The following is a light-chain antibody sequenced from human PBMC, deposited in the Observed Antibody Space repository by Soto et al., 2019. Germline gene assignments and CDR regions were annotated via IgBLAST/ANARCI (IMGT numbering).Light chain of an antibody. Sequence: GLPKNPDTLSLSPGERATLSCRASQSVSNNYLAWYQQKPGQAPRLLIYGASNRATGIPDRFSGSGSGTDFTLTISRLEPEDFALFYCHQYGSSPITFGHRRRLEIK. J-gene: IGKJ5*01. V-gene: IGKV3-20*01. CDR3: HQYGSSPIT. CDR1: QSVSNNY. CDR2: GAS.